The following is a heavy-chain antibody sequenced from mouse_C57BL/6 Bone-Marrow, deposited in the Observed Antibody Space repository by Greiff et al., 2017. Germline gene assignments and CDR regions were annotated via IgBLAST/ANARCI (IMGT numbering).Heavy chain of an antibody. CDR3: TTNGYYGYAMDY. V-gene: IGHV14-4*01. Sequence: EVKLMESGAELVRPGASVKLSCTASGFNIKDDYMHWVKQRPEQGLEWIGWIDPENGDTEYASKFQGKATITADTSSNTAYLQLSSLTSEDTAVYYCTTNGYYGYAMDYWGQGTSVTVSS. J-gene: IGHJ4*01. CDR1: GFNIKDDY. D-gene: IGHD2-3*01. CDR2: IDPENGDT.